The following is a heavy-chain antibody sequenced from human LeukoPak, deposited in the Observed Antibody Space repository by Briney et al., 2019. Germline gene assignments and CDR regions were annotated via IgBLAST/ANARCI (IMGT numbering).Heavy chain of an antibody. CDR3: ARSHWVLPGDY. D-gene: IGHD1-26*01. CDR2: INHSGST. Sequence: PSETLSLTCAVYGGSFSGYYWSWIRQPPGKGLEWIGEINHSGSTNYNPSLKSRVTISVDTSKNQFSLKLSSVTAADTAVYYCARSHWVLPGDYWGQGTLVTVSS. CDR1: GGSFSGYY. V-gene: IGHV4-34*01. J-gene: IGHJ4*02.